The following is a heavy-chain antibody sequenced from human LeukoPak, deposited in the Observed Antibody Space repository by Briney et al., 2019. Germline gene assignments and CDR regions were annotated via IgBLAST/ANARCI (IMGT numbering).Heavy chain of an antibody. J-gene: IGHJ5*01. V-gene: IGHV4-38-2*02. CDR3: ARDRRHYYDTSGGLLFKGNNWFDS. CDR1: GYSISSGYY. D-gene: IGHD3-22*01. CDR2: IYHSGSI. Sequence: SETLSLTCTVSGYSISSGYYWGWIRQPPGKGLEWIGSIYHSGSIYYNPSLKSRVTISVDTSKNQFSLKLSSVTAADTAVYYCARDRRHYYDTSGGLLFKGNNWFDSWGQGTLVTVSS.